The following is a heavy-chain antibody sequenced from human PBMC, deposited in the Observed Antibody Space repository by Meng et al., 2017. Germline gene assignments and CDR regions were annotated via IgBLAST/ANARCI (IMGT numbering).Heavy chain of an antibody. D-gene: IGHD3-9*01. CDR3: TSLRWGYDILIIHNDY. V-gene: IGHV3-49*03. CDR2: IRSKAYGGTT. J-gene: IGHJ4*02. Sequence: GESLKISCTASGFTFGDYAMSWFRQAPGKGLEWVGFIRSKAYGGTTEYAASVKGRFTISRDDSKSIAYLQMNSLKTEDTAVYYCTSLRWGYDILIIHNDYWGQGTLVTVSS. CDR1: GFTFGDYA.